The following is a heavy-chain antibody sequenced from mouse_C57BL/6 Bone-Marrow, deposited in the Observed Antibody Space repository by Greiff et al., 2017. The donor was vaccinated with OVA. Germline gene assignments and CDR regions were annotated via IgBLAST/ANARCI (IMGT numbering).Heavy chain of an antibody. Sequence: QVQLQQSGAELVRPGASVTLSCKASGYTFTDYEMHWVKQTPVHGLEWIGAIDTETGGTAYNQKFKSKATLTVDKSSSTAYMQLSSLTSEDSAVYYCARLQAYCGSSLAWFAYWGQGTLVTVSA. D-gene: IGHD1-1*01. J-gene: IGHJ3*01. CDR3: ARLQAYCGSSLAWFAY. CDR2: IDTETGGT. CDR1: GYTFTDYE. V-gene: IGHV1-15*01.